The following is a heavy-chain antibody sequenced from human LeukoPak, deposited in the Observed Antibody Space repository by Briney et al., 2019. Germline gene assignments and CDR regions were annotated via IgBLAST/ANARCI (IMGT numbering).Heavy chain of an antibody. J-gene: IGHJ6*03. CDR1: GLTFSSYW. V-gene: IGHV3-7*01. CDR2: IKQDGGEK. Sequence: GGSLRLSCVASGLTFSSYWMSWVRQAPGKGLEWVANIKQDGGEKYYVDSVVGRFTISRDNAKNSLYLQMNSLRAEDTAVYYCARRLQSAFPNMDVWGKGTTVTVSS. D-gene: IGHD4-11*01. CDR3: ARRLQSAFPNMDV.